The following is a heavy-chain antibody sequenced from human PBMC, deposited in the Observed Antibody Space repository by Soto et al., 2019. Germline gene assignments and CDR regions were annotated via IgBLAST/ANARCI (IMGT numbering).Heavy chain of an antibody. V-gene: IGHV3-30*18. D-gene: IGHD5-18*01. J-gene: IGHJ3*01. CDR1: GFTFNFYG. CDR2: ISYDGSDK. Sequence: GGSLRLSCDASGFTFNFYGMHWVRQAPGKGLEWVAVISYDGSDKYYADSVRGRFTISRDNTKNTVWLQMNSLRGEDTAVYYCAKERRYSFDALDLWGQGKLVTVSS. CDR3: AKERRYSFDALDL.